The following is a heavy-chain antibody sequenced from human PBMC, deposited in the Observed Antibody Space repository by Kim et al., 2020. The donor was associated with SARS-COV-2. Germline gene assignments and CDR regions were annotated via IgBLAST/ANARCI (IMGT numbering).Heavy chain of an antibody. CDR3: ARADQTTTLYYFDY. CDR1: GGSFSGYY. J-gene: IGHJ4*02. V-gene: IGHV4-34*01. D-gene: IGHD1-7*01. CDR2: INHSGST. Sequence: SETLSLTCAVYGGSFSGYYWSWIRQPPGKGLEWIGEINHSGSTNYNPSLKSRVTISVDTSKNQFSLKLSSVTAADTAVYYCARADQTTTLYYFDYWGQGTLVTVSS.